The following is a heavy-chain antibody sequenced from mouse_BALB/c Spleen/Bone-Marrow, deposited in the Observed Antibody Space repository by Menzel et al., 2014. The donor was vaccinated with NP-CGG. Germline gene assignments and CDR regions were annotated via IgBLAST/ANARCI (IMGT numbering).Heavy chain of an antibody. CDR3: ARPKGFALDY. CDR1: GYTFTDYT. J-gene: IGHJ2*01. V-gene: IGHV1-4*01. CDR2: VNPRSGYA. Sequence: VKLVESGAELASPGASVKMSCKASGYTFTDYTLQWVKQRPGQGLEWIGYVNPRSGYANYNQKFKDKATLTADKSSSTAFMQLSSLTSEDSAVYYCARPKGFALDYWGQGTALTVSS.